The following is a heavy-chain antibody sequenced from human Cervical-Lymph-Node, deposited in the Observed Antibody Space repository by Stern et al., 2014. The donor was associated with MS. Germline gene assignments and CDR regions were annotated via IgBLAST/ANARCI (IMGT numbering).Heavy chain of an antibody. CDR3: ARDRRAFLDY. CDR1: GFSFGTSW. J-gene: IGHJ4*02. V-gene: IGHV3-7*01. Sequence: EVQLVESGGGLVQPGGSLRHSCVASGFSFGTSWMSWVRQPPGRGLEWVANIRQDGYDKFYVDSVKGRFTISRDNARNSLYLQMNSLTVADTAVYYCARDRRAFLDYWGQGTHVAVSS. CDR2: IRQDGYDK. D-gene: IGHD2/OR15-2a*01.